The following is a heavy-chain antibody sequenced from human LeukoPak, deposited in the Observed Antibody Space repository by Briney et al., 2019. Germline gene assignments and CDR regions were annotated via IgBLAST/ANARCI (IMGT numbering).Heavy chain of an antibody. D-gene: IGHD2-21*02. J-gene: IGHJ3*02. CDR1: GXTFSSYW. Sequence: GGSLRLSCAASGXTFSSYWMHWVRQAPGKGLVWVSRINSDGSSTGYADSVKGRFTISRDNAKNTLYLQMNSLRAEDTAVYYCARDRVVTGICGAFDIWGQGTMVTVSS. CDR3: ARDRVVTGICGAFDI. CDR2: INSDGSST. V-gene: IGHV3-74*01.